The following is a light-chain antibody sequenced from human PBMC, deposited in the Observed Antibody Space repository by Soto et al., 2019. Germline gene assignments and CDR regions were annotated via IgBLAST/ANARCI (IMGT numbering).Light chain of an antibody. V-gene: IGKV1-5*03. CDR2: KAS. J-gene: IGKJ1*01. CDR1: QTISSW. Sequence: IPMTHSPSTLSGSLGYRLTINFRASQTISSWLAWYQQKPGKAPKLLIYKASTLKSGVPSRFSGSGSGTEFTLTISSLQPDDFATYYCQHYNSYSEAFGQGTKVDI. CDR3: QHYNSYSEA.